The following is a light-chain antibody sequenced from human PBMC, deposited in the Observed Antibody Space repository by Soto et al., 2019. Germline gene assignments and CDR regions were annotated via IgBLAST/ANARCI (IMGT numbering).Light chain of an antibody. J-gene: IGLJ1*01. Sequence: QSALAQPASVSGSPGQSITISCTGTSSDVGGYNYVSWYQQHPGKAPKLLIYEVSNRPSGVSSRFSGSKSGNTASLTISGLQAEDEADYYCISYTMSSTHNVFGRGTKV. CDR3: ISYTMSSTHNV. CDR2: EVS. CDR1: SSDVGGYNY. V-gene: IGLV2-14*01.